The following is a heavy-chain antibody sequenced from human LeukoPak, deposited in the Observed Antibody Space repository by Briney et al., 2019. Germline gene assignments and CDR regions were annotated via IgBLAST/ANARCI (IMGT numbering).Heavy chain of an antibody. D-gene: IGHD3-3*01. CDR3: ATTYDLRGRSPDY. J-gene: IGHJ4*02. Sequence: SVKVSCKASGGTFSSYAISWVRQAPGQGLEWMGGIIPIFGTANYAQKFQGRVTITADESASTAYMELSSLRSEDTAVYYCATTYDLRGRSPDYWGQGTLVTVSS. CDR2: IIPIFGTA. CDR1: GGTFSSYA. V-gene: IGHV1-69*13.